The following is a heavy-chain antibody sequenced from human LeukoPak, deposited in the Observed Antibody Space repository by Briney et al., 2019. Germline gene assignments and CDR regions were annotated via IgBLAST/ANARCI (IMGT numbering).Heavy chain of an antibody. V-gene: IGHV4-34*01. Sequence: SETLSLTCAVYGGSFSGYYWSWIRQPPGKGLEWIGEINHSGSTNYNPSLKSRVTISVDTSKNQFSLKLSSVTAADTAVHYCARGSQYYDILTGSRSGDAFDIRGQGTMVTVSS. D-gene: IGHD3-9*01. J-gene: IGHJ3*02. CDR3: ARGSQYYDILTGSRSGDAFDI. CDR2: INHSGST. CDR1: GGSFSGYY.